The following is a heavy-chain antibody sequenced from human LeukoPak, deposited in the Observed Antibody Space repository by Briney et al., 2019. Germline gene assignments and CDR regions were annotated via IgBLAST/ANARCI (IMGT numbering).Heavy chain of an antibody. CDR1: GFTFSDYY. Sequence: GGSLRLSCAASGFTFSDYYMTWIRQAPGKGLEWVSYISSSGSNIYYADSVKGRFTISRDSAKNSLFLQMSSLRVEDTAVYYCARASRGGYAFDPWGQGTLVTVSS. V-gene: IGHV3-11*01. CDR3: ARASRGGYAFDP. CDR2: ISSSGSNI. D-gene: IGHD3-22*01. J-gene: IGHJ5*02.